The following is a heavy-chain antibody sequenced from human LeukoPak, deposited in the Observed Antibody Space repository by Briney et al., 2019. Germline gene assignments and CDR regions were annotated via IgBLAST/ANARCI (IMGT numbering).Heavy chain of an antibody. D-gene: IGHD2-2*01. CDR3: ARARSDIVVVPAAQVVVQNIPSFDY. Sequence: PSETLSLTCTVSGGSISSSSYYWGWIRQPPGKGLEWIGSIYYSGSTYYNPSLKSRVTISVDTSKNQFSLKLSSVTAADTAVYYCARARSDIVVVPAAQVVVQNIPSFDYWGQGTLVTVSS. CDR1: GGSISSSSYY. V-gene: IGHV4-39*07. J-gene: IGHJ4*02. CDR2: IYYSGST.